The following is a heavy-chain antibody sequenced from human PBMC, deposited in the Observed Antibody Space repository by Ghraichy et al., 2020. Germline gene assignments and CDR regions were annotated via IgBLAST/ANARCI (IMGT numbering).Heavy chain of an antibody. CDR2: IKEDGSKK. Sequence: GSLRLSCAASGFTFSRFWMSWVRQAPGQGLEWVANIKEDGSKKYYVDSVKGRFTISRDNTKNSLYLQMDSLRADDTAVYYCTKAGPEARDCSSSSCSSFSDSWGQGTLVTVSS. D-gene: IGHD2-15*01. CDR1: GFTFSRFW. V-gene: IGHV3-7*03. CDR3: TKAGPEARDCSSSSCSSFSDS. J-gene: IGHJ4*02.